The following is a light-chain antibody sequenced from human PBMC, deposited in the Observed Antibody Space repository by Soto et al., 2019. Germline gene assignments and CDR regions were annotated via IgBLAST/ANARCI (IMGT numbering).Light chain of an antibody. CDR1: QRIRSW. CDR3: PHANRVTIT. Sequence: DIQMTQSPSTLYASVGDRVTITCRASQRIRSWVDGYQQKPGKAPKLLMDSASSLQRVGPSMFSGSGAGTDFTLTSSSLHPAGFATYYCPHANRVTITFGPGTRLEIK. J-gene: IGKJ5*01. CDR2: SAS. V-gene: IGKV1-12*01.